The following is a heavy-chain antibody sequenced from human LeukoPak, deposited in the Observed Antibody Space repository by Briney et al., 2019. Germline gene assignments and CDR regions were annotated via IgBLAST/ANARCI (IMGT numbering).Heavy chain of an antibody. CDR2: INSGGGGT. Sequence: GGSLRLSCAASGFTFSTYAMSWVRQAPGKGLEWVSAINSGGGGTHYADSVKGRFTISRDNSKNSLYLQMNSLRDEDTAAYYCAREDYYHSGSYWGQGTLVTVSS. J-gene: IGHJ4*02. D-gene: IGHD3-10*01. V-gene: IGHV3-23*01. CDR1: GFTFSTYA. CDR3: AREDYYHSGSY.